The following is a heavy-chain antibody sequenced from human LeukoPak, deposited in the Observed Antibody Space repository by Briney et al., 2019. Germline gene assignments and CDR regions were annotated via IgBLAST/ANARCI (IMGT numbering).Heavy chain of an antibody. V-gene: IGHV3-23*01. CDR3: ANGGAIAVLGEGWFAP. D-gene: IGHD6-19*01. CDR1: GFTFSSFA. CDR2: ISGSGGHT. Sequence: GGSLRLSCVASGFTFSSFAMNWVRQAPGKGLEWVSAISGSGGHTYYADSVKGRFTVSRDTSKNTVYLQMNSLRAEDTAVYYCANGGAIAVLGEGWFAPWGQGTLVTVSS. J-gene: IGHJ5*02.